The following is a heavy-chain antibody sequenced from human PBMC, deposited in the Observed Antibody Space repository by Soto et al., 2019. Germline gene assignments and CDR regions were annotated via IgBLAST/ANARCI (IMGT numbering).Heavy chain of an antibody. CDR2: ISYDGSNK. CDR1: EFLFSSYA. CDR3: ARVPAYPYYFDL. V-gene: IGHV3-30-3*01. J-gene: IGHJ4*02. Sequence: GGSLRLSCEASEFLFSSYAMHWVRQAPGKGLQWVALISYDGSNKNYADSVKGRFTISRDNSKKTLFLQMDSLRPEDTAVYYCARVPAYPYYFDLWGQGTLVTVSS.